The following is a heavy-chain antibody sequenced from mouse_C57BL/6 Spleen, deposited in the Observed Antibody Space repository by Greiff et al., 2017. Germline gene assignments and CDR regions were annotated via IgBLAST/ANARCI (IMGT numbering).Heavy chain of an antibody. CDR2: IRSKSNNYAT. Sequence: EVNLVESGGGLVQPKGSLKLSCAASGFSFNTYAMNWVRQAPGKGLEWVARIRSKSNNYATYYADSVKDRFTISRDDSESMLYLQMNNLKTEDTAMYYCVRPDSSGSFAYWGQGTLVTVSA. J-gene: IGHJ3*01. CDR1: GFSFNTYA. CDR3: VRPDSSGSFAY. V-gene: IGHV10-1*01. D-gene: IGHD3-2*02.